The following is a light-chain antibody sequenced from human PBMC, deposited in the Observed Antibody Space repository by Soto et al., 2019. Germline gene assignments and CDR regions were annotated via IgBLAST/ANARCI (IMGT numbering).Light chain of an antibody. CDR3: QQYNNWPRAT. CDR1: QSINSN. Sequence: ILMTHSPATLSVSPGERATLSCSASQSINSNLAWYQQKPGQAPRLLMFRASIRATGFPARFSGSGSGTEFNITISSLQSEDSAIYYCQQYNNWPRATFGGGTKVDIK. V-gene: IGKV3-15*01. CDR2: RAS. J-gene: IGKJ4*01.